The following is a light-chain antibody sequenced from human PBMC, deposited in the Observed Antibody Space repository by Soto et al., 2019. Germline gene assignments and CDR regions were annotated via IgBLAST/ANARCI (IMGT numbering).Light chain of an antibody. CDR1: QRVSSS. V-gene: IGKV3-15*01. Sequence: EIMMTQSPATLSVSPGEGATLSCRASQRVSSSLAWYQHRPGLAPRLLIYSASTRATGIPDRLRGSGSGTEFTLTITSLQSEDFAVYYCQQYHNWPPLTFGGGTKVEIK. CDR2: SAS. CDR3: QQYHNWPPLT. J-gene: IGKJ4*01.